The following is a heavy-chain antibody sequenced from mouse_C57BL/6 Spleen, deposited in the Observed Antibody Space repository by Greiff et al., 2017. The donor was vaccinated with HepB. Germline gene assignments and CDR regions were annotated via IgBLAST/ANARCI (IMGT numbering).Heavy chain of an antibody. CDR3: ASTVWDFDY. CDR2: IDPSDSYT. V-gene: IGHV1-59*01. CDR1: GYTFTSYW. J-gene: IGHJ2*01. Sequence: VQLQQPGAELVRPGTSVKLSCKASGYTFTSYWMHWVKQRPGQGLEWIGVIDPSDSYTNYNQKFKGKATLTVDTSSSTAYMQLSSLTSEDSAVYYCASTVWDFDYWGQGTTLTVSS. D-gene: IGHD2-1*01.